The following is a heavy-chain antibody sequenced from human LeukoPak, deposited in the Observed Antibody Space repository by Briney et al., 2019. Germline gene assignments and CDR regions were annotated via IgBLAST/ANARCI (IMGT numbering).Heavy chain of an antibody. D-gene: IGHD6-13*01. J-gene: IGHJ4*02. CDR2: INPSSGET. CDR1: GYTLIDYY. V-gene: IGHV1-2*02. CDR3: TRGGYSSSLYDY. Sequence: GASVKVSCKASGYTLIDYYMHWVRQAPGQGLEWMGWINPSSGETNYAQNFKYRVTMTRDTSLNTAYMELSRLTSDDTAVYFCTRGGYSSSLYDYWGQGTLVTVSS.